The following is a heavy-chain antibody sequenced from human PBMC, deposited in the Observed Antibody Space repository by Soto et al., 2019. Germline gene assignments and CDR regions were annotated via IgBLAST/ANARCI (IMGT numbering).Heavy chain of an antibody. Sequence: SETLSITCTVSGGSISSSSYYWGWIRQPPGKGLEWIGSIYYSGSTYYNPSLKSRVTISVDTSKNQFSLKLSSVTAADTAVYYCARGRIAVAAPIDYWGQGTLVTVSS. CDR1: GGSISSSSYY. CDR2: IYYSGST. V-gene: IGHV4-39*07. D-gene: IGHD6-19*01. CDR3: ARGRIAVAAPIDY. J-gene: IGHJ4*02.